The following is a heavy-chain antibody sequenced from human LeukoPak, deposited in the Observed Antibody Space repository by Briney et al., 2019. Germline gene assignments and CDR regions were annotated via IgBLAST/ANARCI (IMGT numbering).Heavy chain of an antibody. CDR3: ARVTGYMTEDYFDY. CDR1: GGSISSGSYS. Sequence: PSQTLSLTCAVSGGSISSGSYSWSWIRQPPGKGLEWIGYMFYTGNTYYNPSLKSRVTISVDTSKNQFSLRLSSVTAADTAVYYCARVTGYMTEDYFDYWGQGTLITVSS. J-gene: IGHJ4*02. V-gene: IGHV4-30-4*07. D-gene: IGHD6-13*01. CDR2: MFYTGNT.